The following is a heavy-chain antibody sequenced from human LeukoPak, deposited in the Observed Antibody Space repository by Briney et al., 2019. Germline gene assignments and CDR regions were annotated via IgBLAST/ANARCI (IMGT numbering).Heavy chain of an antibody. Sequence: SETLSLTCTASGGSISSSSYYWGWIRQPPGKGLEWIGSIYYSGSTYYNPSLKSRVTISVDTSKNQFSLKLSSVTAADTAVYYCARGSAAAGTPLDYWGQGTLVTVSS. D-gene: IGHD6-13*01. CDR3: ARGSAAAGTPLDY. CDR2: IYYSGST. CDR1: GGSISSSSYY. V-gene: IGHV4-39*07. J-gene: IGHJ4*02.